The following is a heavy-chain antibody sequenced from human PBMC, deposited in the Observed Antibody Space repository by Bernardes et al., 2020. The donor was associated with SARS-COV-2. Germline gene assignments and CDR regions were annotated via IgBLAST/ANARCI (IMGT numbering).Heavy chain of an antibody. CDR3: ATYGGIVGATTHYYYGMDV. CDR2: ISSSSSYI. D-gene: IGHD1-26*01. J-gene: IGHJ6*02. Sequence: GGSLILSCAASGFTFSSYSMNWVRQAPGKGLEWVSSISSSSSYIYYADSVKGRFTISRDNAKNSLYLQMNSLRAEDTAVYYCATYGGIVGATTHYYYGMDVWGQGTTVTVSS. CDR1: GFTFSSYS. V-gene: IGHV3-21*01.